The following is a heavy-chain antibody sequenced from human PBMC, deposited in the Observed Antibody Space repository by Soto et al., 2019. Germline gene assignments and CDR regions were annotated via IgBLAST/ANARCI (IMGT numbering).Heavy chain of an antibody. J-gene: IGHJ4*02. Sequence: ASVKVSCKASGYTFTDYYIHWVRQAPGQGLEWMGWINPNSGGTNYAQKFQGWVTMTRDTSISTAYMELSRLRSDDTAVYFCATEKYGAGRVGVYFWGQGTQVTVSS. CDR3: ATEKYGAGRVGVYF. D-gene: IGHD1-26*01. CDR2: INPNSGGT. CDR1: GYTFTDYY. V-gene: IGHV1-2*04.